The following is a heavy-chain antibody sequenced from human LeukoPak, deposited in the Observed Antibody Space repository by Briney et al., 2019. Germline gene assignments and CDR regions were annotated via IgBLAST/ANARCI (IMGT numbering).Heavy chain of an antibody. Sequence: GGSLRLSCAASGFTFSSYGMSWVRQAPGKVLEWVSAISGSGGSTYYADSVKGRFTISRDNSKNTLYLQMNSLRAEDTAVYYCAKDLWNILTGYPPDYWGQGTLVTVSS. J-gene: IGHJ4*02. V-gene: IGHV3-23*01. CDR1: GFTFSSYG. D-gene: IGHD3-9*01. CDR2: ISGSGGST. CDR3: AKDLWNILTGYPPDY.